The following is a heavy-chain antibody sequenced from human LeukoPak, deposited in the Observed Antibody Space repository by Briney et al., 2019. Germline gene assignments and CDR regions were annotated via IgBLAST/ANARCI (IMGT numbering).Heavy chain of an antibody. CDR1: GFTFSDAW. CDR3: AWGGDYFDF. Sequence: SGGSLKLSCSASGFTFSDAWMGWVRQAPGKGLEWVGRIKSKANGETTHFAAPVKGRFTTSRDDSKNTLYLQMNGLKTEDTAVYYCAWGGDYFDFWGRGTLVTVSS. D-gene: IGHD3-16*01. V-gene: IGHV3-15*01. J-gene: IGHJ4*02. CDR2: IKSKANGETT.